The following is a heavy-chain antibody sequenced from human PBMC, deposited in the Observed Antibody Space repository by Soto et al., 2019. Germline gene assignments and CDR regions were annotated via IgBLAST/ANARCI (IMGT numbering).Heavy chain of an antibody. V-gene: IGHV5-10-1*01. D-gene: IGHD4-17*01. Sequence: PGESLKISCKCSGYSFTSYWISLVRQMPGKGLEWMGRIDPSDSYTNYSPSFQGHVTISADKSISTAYLQWSSLKASDTAMYYCARHTTTRYYYYGMDVWGQGTTVTVSS. J-gene: IGHJ6*02. CDR3: ARHTTTRYYYYGMDV. CDR2: IDPSDSYT. CDR1: GYSFTSYW.